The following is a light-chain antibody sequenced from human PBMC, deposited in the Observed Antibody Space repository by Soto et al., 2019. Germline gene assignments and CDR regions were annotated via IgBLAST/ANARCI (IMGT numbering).Light chain of an antibody. CDR3: QQYKSYST. V-gene: IGKV1-5*01. CDR1: QSISSW. Sequence: DIQMTQSPSTLTASVGDRVTITCRASQSISSWLAWYQQKPGRAPQLLIYDASSLESGVPSRFSGSRSGTEFTLTISSLQPDDFATYYCQQYKSYSTFGGGTKVEIK. J-gene: IGKJ4*01. CDR2: DAS.